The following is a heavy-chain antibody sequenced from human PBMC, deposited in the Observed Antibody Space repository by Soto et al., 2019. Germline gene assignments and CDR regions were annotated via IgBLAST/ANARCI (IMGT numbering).Heavy chain of an antibody. V-gene: IGHV4-30-4*01. D-gene: IGHD6-19*01. CDR2: FYYSGST. J-gene: IGHJ6*02. CDR3: ARAGATTSAGYYYYGLDV. CDR1: GGSLSSGHYY. Sequence: QVQLQESGPGLVKPSQTLSLTCSLSGGSLSSGHYYWTWIRQPPGKGLEWIGYFYYSGSTYYNPSLKSRPTISKDRTKNQFSLNLTSVTAADTAVYYCARAGATTSAGYYYYGLDVWGQGTTVTVSS.